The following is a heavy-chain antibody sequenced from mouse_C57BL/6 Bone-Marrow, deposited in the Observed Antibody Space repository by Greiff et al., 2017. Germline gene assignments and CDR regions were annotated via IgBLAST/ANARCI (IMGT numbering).Heavy chain of an antibody. CDR1: GYTFTSYG. V-gene: IGHV1-81*01. CDR3: ARNRYYYGSPWFAY. D-gene: IGHD1-1*01. CDR2: IYPRSGNT. J-gene: IGHJ3*01. Sequence: QVQLKESGAELARPGASVKLSCKASGYTFTSYGISWVKQRTGQGLEWIGEIYPRSGNTYYNEKFKGKATLTADKSSSTAYMELRSLTSEDSAGYFCARNRYYYGSPWFAYWGQGTLVTVSA.